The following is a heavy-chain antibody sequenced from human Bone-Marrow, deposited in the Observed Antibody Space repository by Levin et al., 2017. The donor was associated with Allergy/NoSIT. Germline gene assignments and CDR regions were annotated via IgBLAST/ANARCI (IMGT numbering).Heavy chain of an antibody. J-gene: IGHJ6*02. CDR1: GASVKTYY. CDR3: ARVLDDFWSSHRYNYHGMDV. Sequence: PSETLSLTCSVSGASVKTYYWSWIRQPPHKGLEWIGYISHNGNTNYSPSLKSRVTISADKSKNQFSLNLISVTAADTAVYYCARVLDDFWSSHRYNYHGMDVWGQGTTVTVFS. D-gene: IGHD3-3*01. V-gene: IGHV4-59*02. CDR2: ISHNGNT.